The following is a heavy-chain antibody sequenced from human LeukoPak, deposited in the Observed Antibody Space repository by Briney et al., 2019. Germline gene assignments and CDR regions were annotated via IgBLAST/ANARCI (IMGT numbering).Heavy chain of an antibody. Sequence: SVKVSCKASGGTFSSYAISWARQAPGQGLEWMGGIIPIFGTANYAQKFQGRVTITADESTSTAYMELSSLRSEDTAVYYCARAPNYYDSSGYWPLMYFDLWGRGTLVTVSS. V-gene: IGHV1-69*13. CDR3: ARAPNYYDSSGYWPLMYFDL. D-gene: IGHD3-22*01. CDR1: GGTFSSYA. CDR2: IIPIFGTA. J-gene: IGHJ2*01.